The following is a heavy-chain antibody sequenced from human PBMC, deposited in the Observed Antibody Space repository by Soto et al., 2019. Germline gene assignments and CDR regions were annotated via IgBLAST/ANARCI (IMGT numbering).Heavy chain of an antibody. CDR2: INHSGST. V-gene: IGHV4-34*01. D-gene: IGHD6-19*01. Sequence: PSETLSLTCAVYGGSFSGYYWSWIRQPPGKGLEWIGEINHSGSTNYNPSLKSRVTISVDTSKNQFSLKLSSVTAADTAVYYCARGSYSSGWYLKGWFDPWGQGTLVTVSS. CDR3: ARGSYSSGWYLKGWFDP. CDR1: GGSFSGYY. J-gene: IGHJ5*02.